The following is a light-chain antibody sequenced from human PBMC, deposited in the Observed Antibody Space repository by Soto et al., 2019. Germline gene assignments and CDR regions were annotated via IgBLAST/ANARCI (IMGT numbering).Light chain of an antibody. CDR3: QQSYSSPWT. Sequence: DIQMTQSPSSLSASVGDGVTITCRASQTISNYLNWYQQKPGKAPKVLIYAASSLESGVPSRFSGSGSGTDFTLTISSLRPEDFATYYCQQSYSSPWTFGQGTTVEIK. V-gene: IGKV1-39*01. J-gene: IGKJ1*01. CDR1: QTISNY. CDR2: AAS.